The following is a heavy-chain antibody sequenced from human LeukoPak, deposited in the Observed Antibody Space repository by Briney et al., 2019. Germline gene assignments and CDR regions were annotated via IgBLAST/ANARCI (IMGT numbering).Heavy chain of an antibody. CDR1: GYTFSSYY. CDR2: IIPSDGFT. Sequence: ASVKVSCKASGYTFSSYYVHWVRQAPGQGLEWMGMIIPSDGFTSYAQKLQGRVTMTTDTSTSTAYMELRSLRSDDTAVYYCARDPGSSSDYYYYYMDVWGKGTTVTVSS. D-gene: IGHD6-13*01. J-gene: IGHJ6*03. CDR3: ARDPGSSSDYYYYYMDV. V-gene: IGHV1-46*01.